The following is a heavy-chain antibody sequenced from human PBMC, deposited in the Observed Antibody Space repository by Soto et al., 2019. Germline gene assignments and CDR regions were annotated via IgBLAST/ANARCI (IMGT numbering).Heavy chain of an antibody. J-gene: IGHJ6*02. CDR3: ARDRFEGYGMDV. CDR1: GGSISSGDYY. CDR2: IYYSGST. Sequence: TLSLTCTVSGGSISSGDYYWSWIRQPPGKGLEWIGYIYYSGSTYYNPSLKSRVTISVDTSKNQFSLKLSSVTAADTAVYYCARDRFEGYGMDVWGQGTTVTVSS. D-gene: IGHD3-9*01. V-gene: IGHV4-30-4*01.